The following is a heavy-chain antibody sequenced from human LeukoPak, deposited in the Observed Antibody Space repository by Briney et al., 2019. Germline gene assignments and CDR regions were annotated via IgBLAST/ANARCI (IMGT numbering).Heavy chain of an antibody. Sequence: SQTLSLTCTVSGGSISSGGYYWSWIRQHPGKGLEWIGYIYYSGSTYYNPSLKSRATISVDTSKNQFSLKLSSVTAADTAVYYCARAWASYYYGSGTFDYWGQGTLVTVSS. CDR3: ARAWASYYYGSGTFDY. CDR2: IYYSGST. V-gene: IGHV4-31*03. J-gene: IGHJ4*02. CDR1: GGSISSGGYY. D-gene: IGHD3-10*01.